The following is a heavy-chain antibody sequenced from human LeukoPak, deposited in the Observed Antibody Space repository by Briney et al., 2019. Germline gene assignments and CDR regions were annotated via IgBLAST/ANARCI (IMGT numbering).Heavy chain of an antibody. CDR2: IIPIFGTT. J-gene: IGHJ4*02. Sequence: SVPVSCQASVGTFINYAISWVRQAPGKGLEWMGGIIPIFGTTNYAQKFQGRVTITADEPTSTAYMELSSRRSEDTAVYYGARDRGSGWPFAYCGEGNLVSASS. V-gene: IGHV1-69*13. CDR3: ARDRGSGWPFAY. CDR1: VGTFINYA. D-gene: IGHD6-19*01.